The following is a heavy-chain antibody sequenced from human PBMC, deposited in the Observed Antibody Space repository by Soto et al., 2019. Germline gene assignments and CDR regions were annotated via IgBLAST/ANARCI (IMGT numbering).Heavy chain of an antibody. J-gene: IGHJ4*02. V-gene: IGHV4-4*02. CDR2: IYHSGST. Sequence: QVQLQESGPGLVKPSGTLSLTCAVSGDSISSSCWWSWVRQPPGKGLEWIGEIYHSGSTNYNPSLKSRVTISVDKFKNQFSLKLNSVTAADTAVYYCARVGYCSGGNCNSGFDYWGQGTLVTVSS. CDR3: ARVGYCSGGNCNSGFDY. CDR1: GDSISSSCW. D-gene: IGHD2-15*01.